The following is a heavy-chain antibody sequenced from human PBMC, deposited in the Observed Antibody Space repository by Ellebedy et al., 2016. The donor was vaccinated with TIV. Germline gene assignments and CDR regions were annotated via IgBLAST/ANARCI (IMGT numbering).Heavy chain of an antibody. V-gene: IGHV4-59*01. CDR1: GGSISSYY. D-gene: IGHD5-18*01. CDR3: ARGWIQDYFDY. Sequence: SETLSLTCTVSGGSISSYYWSWIRQPPGKGLEWIGCIYYSGSTNYNPSLKSRVTISVDTSKNQFSLKLSSVTAADTAVYYCARGWIQDYFDYWGQGTLVTVSS. CDR2: IYYSGST. J-gene: IGHJ4*02.